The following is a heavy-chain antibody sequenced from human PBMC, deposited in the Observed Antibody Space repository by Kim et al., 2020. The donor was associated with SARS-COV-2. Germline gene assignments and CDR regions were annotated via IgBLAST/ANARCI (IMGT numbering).Heavy chain of an antibody. J-gene: IGHJ4*02. CDR3: AKDKRGMTHYFAF. V-gene: IGHV3-30*02. Sequence: YADSGKGGFTIARDNSGNTAYLQMNSQRAEDTGVYYCAKDKRGMTHYFAFWGQGTLVTVSS. D-gene: IGHD3-16*01.